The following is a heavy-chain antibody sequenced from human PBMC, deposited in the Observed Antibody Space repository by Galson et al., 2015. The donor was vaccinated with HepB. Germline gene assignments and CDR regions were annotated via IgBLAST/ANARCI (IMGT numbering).Heavy chain of an antibody. CDR2: INPNSGDT. D-gene: IGHD4-17*01. J-gene: IGHJ4*02. Sequence: SVKVSCKASGYTFTSYYIHWVRQAPGQGLEWMGKINPNSGDTSYAQKFQGRVTMTRDTSTSTVYMELSSLRSEDTAVYYCARVAHNYGDYPDYWGQGTLVTVSS. V-gene: IGHV1-46*01. CDR1: GYTFTSYY. CDR3: ARVAHNYGDYPDY.